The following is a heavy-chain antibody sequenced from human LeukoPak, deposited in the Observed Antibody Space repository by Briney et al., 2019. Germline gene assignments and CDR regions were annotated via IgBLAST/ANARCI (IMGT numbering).Heavy chain of an antibody. CDR3: AKVGGGATDYFDY. Sequence: PGGSLRLSCAASGFTFSSYGMHWVRQAPGKGLEGVAFIRYDGSNKYYADSVKGRFTISRDNSKNTLYLQMNSLRAEDTAVYYCAKVGGGATDYFDYWGQGTLVTVSS. D-gene: IGHD1-26*01. V-gene: IGHV3-30*02. CDR1: GFTFSSYG. CDR2: IRYDGSNK. J-gene: IGHJ4*02.